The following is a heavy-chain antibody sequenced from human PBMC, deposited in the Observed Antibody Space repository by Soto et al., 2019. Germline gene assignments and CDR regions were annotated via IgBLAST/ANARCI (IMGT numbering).Heavy chain of an antibody. CDR1: GFTFSSYA. D-gene: IGHD1-26*01. CDR2: ISGSGGST. J-gene: IGHJ2*01. Sequence: LRLSCAASGFTFSSYAMSWVRQAPGKGLEWVSAISGSGGSTYYADSVKGRFTISRDNSKNTLYLQMNSLRAEDTAVYYCSRSRWGPYWYFDLWGRGTLVTVSS. V-gene: IGHV3-23*01. CDR3: SRSRWGPYWYFDL.